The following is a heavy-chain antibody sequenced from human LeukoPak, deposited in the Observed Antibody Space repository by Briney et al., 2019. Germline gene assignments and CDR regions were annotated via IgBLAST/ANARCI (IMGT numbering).Heavy chain of an antibody. CDR1: GGSISSSNW. V-gene: IGHV4-4*02. CDR3: ARGRGGYYYGSGSYPAAFPY. CDR2: IYHSGST. D-gene: IGHD3-10*01. J-gene: IGHJ4*02. Sequence: SETLSLTCAVSGGSISSSNWWSWVRQPPGKGLEWIGEIYHSGSTNYNPSLKSRVTISVDTSKNQFSLKLSSVTAADTAVYYCARGRGGYYYGSGSYPAAFPYWGQGTLVTVSS.